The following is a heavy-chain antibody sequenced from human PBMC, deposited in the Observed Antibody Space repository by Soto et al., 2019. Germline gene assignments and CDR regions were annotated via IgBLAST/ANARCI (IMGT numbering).Heavy chain of an antibody. CDR1: GGSISSSSYY. D-gene: IGHD3-3*01. Sequence: PSETLSLTCTVSGGSISSSSYYWGWIRQPPGKGLEWIGNIYSSGSSYYNPSLKSRVTISVDTSKNQFSLKPSSVTAADTAVFYCARHQYFWSYYYYYYRMYFWGQGSSVPVSS. J-gene: IGHJ6*02. CDR2: IYSSGSS. CDR3: ARHQYFWSYYYYYYRMYF. V-gene: IGHV4-39*01.